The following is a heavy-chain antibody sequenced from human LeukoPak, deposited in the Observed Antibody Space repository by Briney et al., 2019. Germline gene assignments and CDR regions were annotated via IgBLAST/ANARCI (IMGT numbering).Heavy chain of an antibody. J-gene: IGHJ4*02. CDR1: GASINSFL. V-gene: IGHV4-59*01. D-gene: IGHD3-3*01. CDR3: ARSGDYDFWSGDSYYFDY. CDR2: VSYSGSTRGST. Sequence: SETLSLTCSVSGASINSFLWSWIRQSPGMGLEWIGYVSYSGSTRGSTNYNPSLKSRVTISVDTSKNQFSLKLSAVTAADTAVYYCARSGDYDFWSGDSYYFDYWGQGTLVTVSS.